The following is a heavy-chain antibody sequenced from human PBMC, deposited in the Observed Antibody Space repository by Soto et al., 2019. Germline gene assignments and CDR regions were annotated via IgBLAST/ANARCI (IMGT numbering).Heavy chain of an antibody. CDR2: INSAGSTT. CDR1: GFSFSSYW. J-gene: IGHJ6*02. CDR3: ARDVQYGMDV. Sequence: SLRLSCAASGFSFSSYWMHWVRQAPGKGLVWVSRINSAGSTTTYADSVKGRFTISRDNAKNTLYLQMNSLRAEDTAVYYCARDVQYGMDVWGQGTTVTVSS. V-gene: IGHV3-74*01.